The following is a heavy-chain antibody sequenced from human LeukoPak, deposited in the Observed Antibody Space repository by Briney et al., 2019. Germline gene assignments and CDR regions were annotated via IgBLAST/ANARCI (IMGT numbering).Heavy chain of an antibody. Sequence: SHTLSLTCAISGDRVSSGSAAWNWIRQSPSRGLEWQGRTYYKSKWYHDYALFLQSRIIISPDTSNNQISLQLSSVTPEDTAVYYCARVLVSYAMDVWGTGTTVTVSS. D-gene: IGHD2-8*02. CDR1: GDRVSSGSAA. V-gene: IGHV6-1*01. CDR2: TYYKSKWYH. CDR3: ARVLVSYAMDV. J-gene: IGHJ6*04.